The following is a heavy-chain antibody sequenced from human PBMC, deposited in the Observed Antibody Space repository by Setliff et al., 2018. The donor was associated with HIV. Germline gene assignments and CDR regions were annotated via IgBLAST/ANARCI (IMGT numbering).Heavy chain of an antibody. Sequence: GESLKISCTASGFTFSRYWMSWVRQAPGKGLEWVANIKQDGSEKYYVDSVKGRFTISRDNAKNSLYLQMNSLRAEDTAVYYCARDRVLPAAMLIYYMDVWGKGTTVTVSS. V-gene: IGHV3-7*01. CDR3: ARDRVLPAAMLIYYMDV. D-gene: IGHD2-2*01. J-gene: IGHJ6*03. CDR1: GFTFSRYW. CDR2: IKQDGSEK.